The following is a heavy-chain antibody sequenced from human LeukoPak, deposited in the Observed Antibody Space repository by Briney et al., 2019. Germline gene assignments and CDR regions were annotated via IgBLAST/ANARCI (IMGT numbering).Heavy chain of an antibody. CDR1: GASISSGDYY. CDR3: ARWAIFGVA. CDR2: IYYSGST. V-gene: IGHV4-30-4*08. D-gene: IGHD3-3*01. J-gene: IGHJ5*02. Sequence: SETLSLTCTVSGASISSGDYYWRWIRQPPRTGLEWIGYIYYSGSTYYNPSLKSRLTISVDTSKNQFSLKLTSVTAADTAVYYCARWAIFGVAWGQGTLVTVSS.